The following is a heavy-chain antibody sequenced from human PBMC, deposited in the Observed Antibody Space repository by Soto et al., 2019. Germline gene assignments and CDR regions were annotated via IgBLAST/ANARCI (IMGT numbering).Heavy chain of an antibody. D-gene: IGHD3-3*01. V-gene: IGHV4-31*03. CDR3: ARASIFGVVIIHWALDY. Sequence: SETLSLTCTVSGGSSSGGGYYWSWIRQHPGKGLEWIGYIYYSGSTYYNPSLKSRVTISVDTSKNQFSLKLSSVTAADTAVYYCARASIFGVVIIHWALDYWGQGTLVTVSS. J-gene: IGHJ4*02. CDR2: IYYSGST. CDR1: GGSSSGGGYY.